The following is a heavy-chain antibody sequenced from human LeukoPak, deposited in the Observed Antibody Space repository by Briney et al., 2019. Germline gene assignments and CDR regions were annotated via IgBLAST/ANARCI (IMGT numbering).Heavy chain of an antibody. CDR1: GGTFSSYA. V-gene: IGHV1-69*13. D-gene: IGHD1-7*01. J-gene: IGHJ6*03. CDR3: AREVGGTGTTPEDPDYYYYMDV. CDR2: IIPIFGSA. Sequence: SVKVSCKASGGTFSSYAISWVRQAPGQGLEWMGGIIPIFGSANYAQKFQGRVTITADESTSTAYMELSSLRSEDTAVYYCAREVGGTGTTPEDPDYYYYMDVWGKGTTVTVSS.